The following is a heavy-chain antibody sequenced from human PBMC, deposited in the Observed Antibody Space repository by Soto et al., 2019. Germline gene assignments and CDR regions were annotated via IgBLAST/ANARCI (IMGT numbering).Heavy chain of an antibody. D-gene: IGHD3-3*01. Sequence: PGGSLRLSCAASGFTFSSYSMNWVRQAPGKGLEWVSSISSSSSYIYYADSVKGRFTISRDNAKNSLYLQMNSLRAEDTAVYYCAIEGKYYDFWSERDYYYGMDVWGQGTPVTVSS. CDR2: ISSSSSYI. CDR3: AIEGKYYDFWSERDYYYGMDV. V-gene: IGHV3-21*01. CDR1: GFTFSSYS. J-gene: IGHJ6*02.